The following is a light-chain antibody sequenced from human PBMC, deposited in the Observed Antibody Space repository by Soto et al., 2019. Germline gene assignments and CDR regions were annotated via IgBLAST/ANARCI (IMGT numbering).Light chain of an antibody. Sequence: DAVMTQSPLSLPVALGQPAAISCRSSKSLVYSDGNSYLNWFQQRPGQSPRRLIYKASNRDPGVPDRFSGSGSGTDFTLKITRVEAEEVGVYYCMQGTHWPWTVGQGTKVDIK. CDR1: KSLVYSDGNSY. J-gene: IGKJ1*01. CDR3: MQGTHWPWT. V-gene: IGKV2-30*01. CDR2: KAS.